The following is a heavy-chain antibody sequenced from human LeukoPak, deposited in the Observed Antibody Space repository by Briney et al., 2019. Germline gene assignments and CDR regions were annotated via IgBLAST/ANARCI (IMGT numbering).Heavy chain of an antibody. D-gene: IGHD3-22*01. Sequence: SETLSLTCTVSGGSISSYYWSWIRQPPGKGLEWIGEINHSGSTNYNPSLKSRVTISVDTSKNQFSLKLSSVTAADTAVYYCARGFYDSSGYYSLTFDYWGQGTLVTVSS. CDR3: ARGFYDSSGYYSLTFDY. CDR1: GGSISSYY. J-gene: IGHJ4*02. CDR2: INHSGST. V-gene: IGHV4-34*01.